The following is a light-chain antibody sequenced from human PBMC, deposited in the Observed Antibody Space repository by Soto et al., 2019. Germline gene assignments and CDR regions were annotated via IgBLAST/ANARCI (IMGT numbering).Light chain of an antibody. CDR1: QSVGSD. CDR2: DIF. CDR3: QQRSNWPPIT. V-gene: IGKV3-11*01. Sequence: ELGMTQSLATLSVSQGERATLSCRASQSVGSDLAWYQQKPGQAPRLVIYDIFTRATGVPTRISGGGSGTDFTLTIDNLAPEDFAIYYCQQRSNWPPITFGQGTRLEIK. J-gene: IGKJ5*01.